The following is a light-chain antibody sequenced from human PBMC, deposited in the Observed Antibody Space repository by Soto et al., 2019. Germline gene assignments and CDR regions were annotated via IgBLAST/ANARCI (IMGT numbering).Light chain of an antibody. J-gene: IGKJ5*01. CDR1: QRISTA. CDR2: DAP. V-gene: IGKV1-13*02. Sequence: AIQLTQSPSSLSASVGDRLTVPCRASQRISTALAWYQQKPGKAPKLLIYDAPTLESGVPSRFSGSGSGTDFTLTITSLQPEDFANSYGQDFDSYPLTFGRGTRLESK. CDR3: QDFDSYPLT.